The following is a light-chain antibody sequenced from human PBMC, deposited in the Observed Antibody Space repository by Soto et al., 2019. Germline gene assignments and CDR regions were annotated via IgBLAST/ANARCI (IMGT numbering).Light chain of an antibody. CDR2: GVS. CDR1: QSVSSSY. Sequence: EIVLTQSPGTLSLSPGERATLSCRASQSVSSSYLAWYLQKPGQAPRLLIYGVSSRATGIPDRFSGSGSGTDFTLTISRLEPEDFAVYYCQQYGSSPVTFGQGTKVDIK. V-gene: IGKV3-20*01. CDR3: QQYGSSPVT. J-gene: IGKJ1*01.